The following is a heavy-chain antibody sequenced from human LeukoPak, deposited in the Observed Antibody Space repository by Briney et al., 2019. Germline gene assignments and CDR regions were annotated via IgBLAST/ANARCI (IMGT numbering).Heavy chain of an antibody. J-gene: IGHJ4*02. D-gene: IGHD3-22*01. CDR3: ARNYDSSGYYSFDY. CDR2: IYSGGST. V-gene: IGHV3-53*01. Sequence: GGSLRLSCAASGFTVGSSFMTWVRQAPGKGLEWVSVIYSGGSTYYADSVKGRFTISRDNSKNTLYLQMNSLRAEDTAVYYCARNYDSSGYYSFDYWGQGTLVTVSS. CDR1: GFTVGSSF.